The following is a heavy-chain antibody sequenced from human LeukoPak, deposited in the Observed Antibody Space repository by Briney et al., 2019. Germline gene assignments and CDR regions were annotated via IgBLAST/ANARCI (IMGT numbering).Heavy chain of an antibody. CDR3: ARAAMVTRTSLDY. Sequence: GGSLRLSCAASGFTFSSYSMNWVRQAPGNGLEWVSYISSSSSTIYYADSVKGRFTISRDNAKNSLYLQMNSLRAEDTAVYYCARAAMVTRTSLDYWGQGTLVTVSS. CDR2: ISSSSSTI. CDR1: GFTFSSYS. V-gene: IGHV3-48*04. J-gene: IGHJ4*02. D-gene: IGHD5-18*01.